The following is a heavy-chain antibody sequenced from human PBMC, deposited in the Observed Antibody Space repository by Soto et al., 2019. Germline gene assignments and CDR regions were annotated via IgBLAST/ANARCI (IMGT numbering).Heavy chain of an antibody. CDR1: GFTFSSYV. D-gene: IGHD4-17*01. CDR3: ARVAANHYGDAFDI. V-gene: IGHV3-33*08. Sequence: GESLRLSWAASGFTFSSYVMHWVRQAPGKGLEWVAVIWYDGSNKYYADSVNGRFTISRDNSKNTLYLQMNSLGAKDTAVYYCARVAANHYGDAFDIWGQGTMVTVSS. J-gene: IGHJ3*02. CDR2: IWYDGSNK.